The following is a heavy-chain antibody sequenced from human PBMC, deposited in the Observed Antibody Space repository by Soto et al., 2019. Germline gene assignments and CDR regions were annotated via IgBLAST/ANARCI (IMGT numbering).Heavy chain of an antibody. CDR1: GFIFSNYA. V-gene: IGHV3-23*01. CDR3: ARDLTGYSSRWSPKWFDP. D-gene: IGHD6-13*01. Sequence: GGSLRLSCAASGFIFSNYAMTWVRQAPGKGLEWVSAISSSGDRTYYADSVKGRFTISRDNLRNTLYLQMNSLRVGDTAVYYCARDLTGYSSRWSPKWFDPWGQGTLVTVSS. CDR2: ISSSGDRT. J-gene: IGHJ5*02.